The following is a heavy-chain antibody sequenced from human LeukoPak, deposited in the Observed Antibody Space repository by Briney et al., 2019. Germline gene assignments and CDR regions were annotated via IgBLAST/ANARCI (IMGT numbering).Heavy chain of an antibody. CDR2: IKSKTDGGTT. D-gene: IGHD6-19*01. Sequence: GGSLRLSCAASGFTFSNAWMSWVRQAPGKGLERVGRIKSKTDGGTTDYAAPVKGRFTISRDDSKNTLYLQMNSLKTEDTAVYYCTTSSSGWYFPDYWGQGTLVTVSS. V-gene: IGHV3-15*01. J-gene: IGHJ4*02. CDR1: GFTFSNAW. CDR3: TTSSSGWYFPDY.